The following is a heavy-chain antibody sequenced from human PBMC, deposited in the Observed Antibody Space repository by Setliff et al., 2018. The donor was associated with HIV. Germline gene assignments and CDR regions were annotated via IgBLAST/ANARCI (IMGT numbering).Heavy chain of an antibody. CDR1: GGSVNSYH. CDR3: ARGPNYDFWSGYY. CDR2: IYKSGTT. V-gene: IGHV4-59*08. J-gene: IGHJ4*02. Sequence: SETLSLTCSVSGGSVNSYHWSWIRQPPGKGLEWIGYIYKSGTTNYSPSLKSRVTISAGPSKNQFSLKLSSVTAADTAVYYCARGPNYDFWSGYYWGQGTVVTVSS. D-gene: IGHD3-3*01.